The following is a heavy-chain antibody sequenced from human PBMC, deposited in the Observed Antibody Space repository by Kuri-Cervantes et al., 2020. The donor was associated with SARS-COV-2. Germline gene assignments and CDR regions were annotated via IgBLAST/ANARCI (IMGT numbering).Heavy chain of an antibody. D-gene: IGHD6-19*01. J-gene: IGHJ3*02. CDR2: ISYDGSNK. Sequence: SCAASGFTFSSYAMHWVRQAPGKGLEWVAVISYDGSNKYYADSVKGRFTISRDNSKNTLYLQVNSLRAEDTAVYYCARELGSSGWNDAFDIWGQGTMVTVSS. V-gene: IGHV3-30-3*01. CDR3: ARELGSSGWNDAFDI. CDR1: GFTFSSYA.